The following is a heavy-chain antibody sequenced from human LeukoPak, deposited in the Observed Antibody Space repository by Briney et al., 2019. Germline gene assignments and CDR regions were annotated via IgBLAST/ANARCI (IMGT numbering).Heavy chain of an antibody. D-gene: IGHD3-3*01. Sequence: GGSLRLSCAASGFTVSSNYMSWVRQAPGKGLEWVSVIYSGGSTYYADSVKGRFTISRDNSKNTLYLQMNSLRAEDTAVYYCSRDSRYYDFWIDYWGQGTLVTVTS. J-gene: IGHJ4*02. CDR2: IYSGGST. CDR3: SRDSRYYDFWIDY. V-gene: IGHV3-53*01. CDR1: GFTVSSNY.